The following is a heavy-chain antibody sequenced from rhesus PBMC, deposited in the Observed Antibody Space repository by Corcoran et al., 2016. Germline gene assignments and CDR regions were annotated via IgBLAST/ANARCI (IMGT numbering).Heavy chain of an antibody. V-gene: IGHV4-173*01. D-gene: IGHD2-27*01. CDR1: GGSISSNY. CDR2: ISGSGGSP. J-gene: IGHJ4*01. Sequence: QLQLQESGPGLVKPSETLSLTCAVSGGSISSNYWSWIRQPQGKGLEWIGRISGSGGSPDYNPSLKSRVTVSQDTSKNQFSLKLSSVTAADTAVYYCAREGRIYSLFDYWGQGVLVTVSS. CDR3: AREGRIYSLFDY.